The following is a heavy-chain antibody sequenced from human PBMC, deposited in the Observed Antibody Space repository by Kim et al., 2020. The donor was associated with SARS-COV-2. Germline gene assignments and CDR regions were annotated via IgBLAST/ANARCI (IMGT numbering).Heavy chain of an antibody. CDR1: GFTFSSYG. V-gene: IGHV3-30*18. CDR3: AKGPAMEGSYYRGAFDY. D-gene: IGHD1-26*01. Sequence: GGSLRLSCAASGFTFSSYGMHWVRQAPGKGLEWVAVISYDGSNKYYADSVKGRFTISRDNSKNTLYLQMNSLRAEDTAVYYCAKGPAMEGSYYRGAFDYWGQGTLVTVSS. CDR2: ISYDGSNK. J-gene: IGHJ4*02.